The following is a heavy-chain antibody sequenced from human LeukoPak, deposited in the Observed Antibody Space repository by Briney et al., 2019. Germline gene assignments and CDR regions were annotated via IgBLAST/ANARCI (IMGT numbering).Heavy chain of an antibody. J-gene: IGHJ6*02. D-gene: IGHD6-13*01. V-gene: IGHV4-61*01. CDR3: ARGIRIVSSEYSSSWYFNRYYYGMDV. CDR1: GGSVSSGSYY. CDR2: IYYSGST. Sequence: PSETLSFTCTVSGGSVSSGSYYWSWIRQPPGKGLEWIGYIYYSGSTNYNPSLKSRVTISVDTSKNQFSLKLSSVTAADTAVYYCARGIRIVSSEYSSSWYFNRYYYGMDVWGQGTTVTVSS.